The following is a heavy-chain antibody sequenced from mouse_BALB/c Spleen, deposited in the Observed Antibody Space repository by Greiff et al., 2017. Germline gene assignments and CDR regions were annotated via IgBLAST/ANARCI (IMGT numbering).Heavy chain of an antibody. D-gene: IGHD2-4*01. Sequence: LQESGAELAKPGASVKMSCKASGYTFTSYWMHWVKQRPGQGLEWIGYINPSTGYTEYNQKFKDKATLTADKSSSTAYMQLSSLTSEDSAVYYCARNDYDPLFAYWGQGTLVTVSA. J-gene: IGHJ3*01. CDR1: GYTFTSYW. CDR2: INPSTGYT. V-gene: IGHV1-7*01. CDR3: ARNDYDPLFAY.